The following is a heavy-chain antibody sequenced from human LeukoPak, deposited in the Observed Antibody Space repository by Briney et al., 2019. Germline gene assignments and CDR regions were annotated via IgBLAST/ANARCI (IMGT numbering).Heavy chain of an antibody. D-gene: IGHD6-13*01. CDR2: IYYSGST. CDR1: GGSISGSSYY. CDR3: ARAYIAAAYNWFDP. Sequence: KPSETLSLTCTVSGGSISGSSYYWGWIRQPPGKGLEWIGSIYYSGSTYYNPSLKSRVTISVDTSKNQFSLKLSSVTAADTAVYYCARAYIAAAYNWFDPWGQGTLVTVSS. V-gene: IGHV4-39*01. J-gene: IGHJ5*02.